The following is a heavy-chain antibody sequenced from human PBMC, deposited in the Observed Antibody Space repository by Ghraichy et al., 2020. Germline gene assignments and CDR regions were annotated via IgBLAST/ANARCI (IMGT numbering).Heavy chain of an antibody. V-gene: IGHV3-23*01. Sequence: LSLTCAASGFTFSSRTMSWVRQAPGKGLEWVSTISGSSSSTYYADSVQGRFTVSRDNSKDTLYLQMNSLRVEDTALYYCARLTDSWGQGTLVTVSS. CDR1: GFTFSSRT. J-gene: IGHJ5*01. CDR2: ISGSSSST. D-gene: IGHD2-21*02. CDR3: ARLTDS.